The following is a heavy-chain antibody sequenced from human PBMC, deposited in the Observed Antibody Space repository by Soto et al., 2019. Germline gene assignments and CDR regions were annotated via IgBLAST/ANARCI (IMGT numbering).Heavy chain of an antibody. CDR3: ARYYGGNSEAYYGMDV. J-gene: IGHJ6*02. CDR1: GYTFTSYD. D-gene: IGHD4-17*01. CDR2: MNPNSGNT. Sequence: ASVKVSCKASGYTFTSYDINWVRQATGQGLEWMGWMNPNSGNTGYAQKFQGRVTMTRNTSISTAYTELSSLRSEDTAVYYCARYYGGNSEAYYGMDVWGQGTTVTVSS. V-gene: IGHV1-8*01.